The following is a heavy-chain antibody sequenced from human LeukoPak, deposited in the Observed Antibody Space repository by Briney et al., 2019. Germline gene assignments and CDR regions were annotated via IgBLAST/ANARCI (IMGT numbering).Heavy chain of an antibody. D-gene: IGHD2-2*01. Sequence: PGGSLRLSCAASGFTVSNKYMTWVRQAPGKGLEWVSLIYSDGRTYYADSVKGRCTISRDNAKNSLYLQMDSLRAEDTAVYYCAVVPAADPSLDYSFYYIDVWGKGTTVTVSS. CDR2: IYSDGRT. CDR3: AVVPAADPSLDYSFYYIDV. CDR1: GFTVSNKY. V-gene: IGHV3-53*01. J-gene: IGHJ6*03.